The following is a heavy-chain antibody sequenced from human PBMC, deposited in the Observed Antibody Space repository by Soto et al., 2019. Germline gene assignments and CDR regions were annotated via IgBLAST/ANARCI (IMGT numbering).Heavy chain of an antibody. CDR3: VRRPGIAAAGTAFYI. CDR1: GYSFTSYW. Sequence: GESLKISCKGSGYSFTSYWIGWVRQMPGKGLEWMGIIYPGDSDTRYSPSFQGQVTISADKSISTAYLQWSSLKASDTATYYCVRRPGIAAAGTAFYIWGQGTMVTVSS. V-gene: IGHV5-51*01. D-gene: IGHD6-13*01. J-gene: IGHJ3*02. CDR2: IYPGDSDT.